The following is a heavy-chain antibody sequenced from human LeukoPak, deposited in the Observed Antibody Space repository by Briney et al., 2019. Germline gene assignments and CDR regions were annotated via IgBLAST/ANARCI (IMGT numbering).Heavy chain of an antibody. CDR3: ARRRNYGDYGPRWFDP. Sequence: GESLKISCKGSGYSFTSYWIGWVRQMPGKGLEWMGIIYPGDSDTRYSPSFQGQVTISADKSISTAYLQWSSLKASDTAMYCCARRRNYGDYGPRWFDPWGQGTLVTVSS. J-gene: IGHJ5*02. D-gene: IGHD4-17*01. V-gene: IGHV5-51*01. CDR1: GYSFTSYW. CDR2: IYPGDSDT.